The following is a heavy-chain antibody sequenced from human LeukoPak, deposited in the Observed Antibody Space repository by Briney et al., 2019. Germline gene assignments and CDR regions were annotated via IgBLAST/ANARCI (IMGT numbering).Heavy chain of an antibody. CDR1: GFTFTNYW. D-gene: IGHD4/OR15-4a*01. J-gene: IGHJ4*02. CDR2: IKQDGSEK. CDR3: AREDYGGTRY. Sequence: GGSLRLSCAASGFTFTNYWMSWVRQAPGKGLEWVANIKQDGSEKYYVDSVKGRFTISRDNAKNSLYLQMNSLRAEDTAVYYCAREDYGGTRYWGQGTLVTVSS. V-gene: IGHV3-7*01.